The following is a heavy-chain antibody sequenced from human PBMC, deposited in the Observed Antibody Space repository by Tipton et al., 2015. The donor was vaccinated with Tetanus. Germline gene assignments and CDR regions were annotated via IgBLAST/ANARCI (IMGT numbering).Heavy chain of an antibody. J-gene: IGHJ6*02. CDR1: GFTFSGSA. V-gene: IGHV3-73*01. Sequence: SLRLSCAASGFTFSGSAMHWVRQASGKGLEWVGRIRSKASNYATAYAASVKGRFTISRDDSKNTAYLQMNSLRAEDTAVYYCARELDCSGGGCYSYGLDVWGQGTTVTVSS. D-gene: IGHD2-15*01. CDR2: IRSKASNYAT. CDR3: ARELDCSGGGCYSYGLDV.